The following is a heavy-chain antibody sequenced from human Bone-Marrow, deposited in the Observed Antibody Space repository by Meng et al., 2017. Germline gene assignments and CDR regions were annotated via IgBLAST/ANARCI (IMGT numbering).Heavy chain of an antibody. CDR1: AYSISSGYY. J-gene: IGHJ3*01. Sequence: SETLSLTCAVSAYSISSGYYWGWIRQPPGKGLEWIGSIYHSGSTYYNPSLKSRVTISVDTSKNQFSLKLSSVTAADTAVYYCARGTGMTPRRLDAFDVWGQGAMVTVSS. D-gene: IGHD3-16*01. V-gene: IGHV4-38-2*01. CDR2: IYHSGST. CDR3: ARGTGMTPRRLDAFDV.